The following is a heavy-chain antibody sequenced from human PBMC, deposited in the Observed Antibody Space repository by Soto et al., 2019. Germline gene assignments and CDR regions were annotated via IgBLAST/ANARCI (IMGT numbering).Heavy chain of an antibody. J-gene: IGHJ4*01. D-gene: IGHD3-22*01. CDR3: ARANAYDTPFDY. Sequence: GASVKVSCKASGYTFTGYYMHWVRQAPGQGLEWMGWINAYNGNTNYAQKLQGRVTMTRDTSTSTAYMELSSLRSDDTAVYYCARANAYDTPFDYWGHGTLVTVSS. CDR2: INAYNGNT. CDR1: GYTFTGYY. V-gene: IGHV1-2*02.